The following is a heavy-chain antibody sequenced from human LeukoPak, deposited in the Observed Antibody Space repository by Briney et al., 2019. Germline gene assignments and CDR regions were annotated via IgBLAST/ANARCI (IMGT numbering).Heavy chain of an antibody. J-gene: IGHJ6*02. Sequence: ASVKVSCKASGYTFTSYGISWVRQAPGQGLEWMGWISAYNGNTNYAQKLQGRVTMTTDTSTSTAYMELRSLRSDDTAVYYCARELQHANYYYYYGMDVWGQGTTVTVSS. CDR1: GYTFTSYG. V-gene: IGHV1-18*01. D-gene: IGHD2-8*01. CDR3: ARELQHANYYYYYGMDV. CDR2: ISAYNGNT.